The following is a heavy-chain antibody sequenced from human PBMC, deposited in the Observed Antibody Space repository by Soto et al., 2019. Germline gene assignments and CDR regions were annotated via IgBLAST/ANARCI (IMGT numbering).Heavy chain of an antibody. CDR3: TTGYYYDSSGYY. J-gene: IGHJ4*02. Sequence: GSLRLSCAASGFTFSNAWMNWVRQAPGKGLEWVGRIKSKTDGGTTDYAAPVKGRFTISRDDSKNTLYLQMDSLKTEDTAVYYCTTGYYYDSSGYYWGQGTLVTVSS. CDR2: IKSKTDGGTT. CDR1: GFTFSNAW. V-gene: IGHV3-15*07. D-gene: IGHD3-22*01.